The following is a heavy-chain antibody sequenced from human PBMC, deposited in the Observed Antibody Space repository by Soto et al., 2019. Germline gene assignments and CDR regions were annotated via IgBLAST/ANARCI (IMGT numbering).Heavy chain of an antibody. CDR2: IYHIGST. CDR3: ARSNLAGTRSDP. CDR1: GGSISSGGYS. J-gene: IGHJ5*02. V-gene: IGHV4-30-2*01. D-gene: IGHD3-10*01. Sequence: QLQLQESGSGLVRPSQTLSLTCAVSGGSISSGGYSWNWIRQPPGKGLEWIGYIYHIGSTLYNPSRRNRVTISVDKSRSLFSLKRTSVPAAARAGYSWARSNLAGTRSDPWGRGSL.